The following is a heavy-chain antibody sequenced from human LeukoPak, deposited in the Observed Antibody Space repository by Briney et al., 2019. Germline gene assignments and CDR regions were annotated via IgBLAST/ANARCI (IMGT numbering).Heavy chain of an antibody. V-gene: IGHV4-34*01. J-gene: IGHJ4*02. CDR1: GGSFSGYY. CDR2: INHSGST. CDR3: ATMSTDGNSRYYPPVDY. D-gene: IGHD3-22*01. Sequence: PSETLSLTCAVYGGSFSGYYWSWIRQPPGKGLEWIGEINHSGSTNYNPSLKSRVTISVDTSKNQFSLKLSSVTAADTAVYFCATMSTDGNSRYYPPVDYWGQGTLVTVSS.